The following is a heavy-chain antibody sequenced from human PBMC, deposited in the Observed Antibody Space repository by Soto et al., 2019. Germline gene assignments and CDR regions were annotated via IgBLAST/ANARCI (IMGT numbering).Heavy chain of an antibody. V-gene: IGHV1-18*01. CDR2: MNANNGDT. CDR1: GFTFTGSA. D-gene: IGHD3-9*01. J-gene: IGHJ4*02. CDR3: ARDGDSTGYYSFFDS. Sequence: ASVKVSCKASGFTFTGSAISWVRQAPGQGLEWVGWMNANNGDTKYGQKLQGRVTMTTDTSTSTAFLELRSLGSDDTAVYYCARDGDSTGYYSFFDSWGQGSLVTVSS.